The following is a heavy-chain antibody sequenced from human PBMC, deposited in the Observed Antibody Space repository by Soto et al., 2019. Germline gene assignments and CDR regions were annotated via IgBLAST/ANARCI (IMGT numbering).Heavy chain of an antibody. CDR1: GASISSSSYY. CDR3: ARHSGGRDCYNYDY. D-gene: IGHD5-12*01. CDR2: IYYSGST. V-gene: IGHV4-39*01. J-gene: IGHJ4*02. Sequence: QLQLQESGPGLVKPSETLSLTCSVSGASISSSSYYWGWIRQPPGKGLEWIGSIYYSGSTYYNPSLKSRVTRSVDTSKDQFSLKMGSVTTADTAVYYWARHSGGRDCYNYDYWGQGTLVTVS.